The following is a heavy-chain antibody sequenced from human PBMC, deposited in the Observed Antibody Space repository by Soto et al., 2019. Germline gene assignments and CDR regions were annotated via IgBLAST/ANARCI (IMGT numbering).Heavy chain of an antibody. Sequence: GGSLRLSCAASGFTFSSYAMSWVRQAPGEGLEWVSAISGSGGSTYYADSVKGRFTISRDNSKNTLYLQMNSLRAEDTAVYYCAKDPSTHYYGSGSYYEYLQHWGQGTLVTVSS. CDR3: AKDPSTHYYGSGSYYEYLQH. D-gene: IGHD3-10*01. CDR2: ISGSGGST. V-gene: IGHV3-23*01. CDR1: GFTFSSYA. J-gene: IGHJ1*01.